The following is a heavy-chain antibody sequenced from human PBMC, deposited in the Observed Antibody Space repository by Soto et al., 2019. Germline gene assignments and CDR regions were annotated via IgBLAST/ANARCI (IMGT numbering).Heavy chain of an antibody. J-gene: IGHJ6*02. CDR2: INTYNGNT. CDR1: GYTFTRYG. CDR3: AMVDVYVTPSPQDV. D-gene: IGHD3-16*01. Sequence: QVQLVQSGAEVKNPGASVKVSCKASGYTFTRYGIGWAXXXXXXXLEWMGWINTYNGNTNYAQNVQGRVTLTTDTSTSTAYMELRSLRSNDTAIYYCAMVDVYVTPSPQDVWGQGTTVIVSS. V-gene: IGHV1-18*01.